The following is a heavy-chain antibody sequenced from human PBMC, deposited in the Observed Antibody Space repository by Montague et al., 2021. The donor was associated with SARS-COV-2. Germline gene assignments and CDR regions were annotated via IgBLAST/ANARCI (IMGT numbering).Heavy chain of an antibody. CDR1: DVSLSTSTW. V-gene: IGHV4-4*02. J-gene: IGHJ4*02. Sequence: SETLSLTCVVSDVSLSTSTWWSWVRQSPGKGLGWVGEIYLSGFTQYNPSVKSRVSISLDDSRSQFSLRLTSVTAADTAVYFCASGGLGNRGFDYWGQGTLVTVSS. D-gene: IGHD3/OR15-3a*01. CDR2: IYLSGFT. CDR3: ASGGLGNRGFDY.